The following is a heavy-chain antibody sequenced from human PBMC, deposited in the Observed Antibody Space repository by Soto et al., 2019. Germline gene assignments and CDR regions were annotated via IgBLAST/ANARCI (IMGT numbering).Heavy chain of an antibody. CDR1: GYTFTSYA. J-gene: IGHJ4*02. D-gene: IGHD2-15*01. CDR3: ARALTARVVVAAPIDY. V-gene: IGHV1-3*01. CDR2: INAGNGNT. Sequence: GASVKVSCKASGYTFTSYAMHWVRQAPGQRLEWMGWINAGNGNTKYSQKFQGRVTITRDTSASTAYMELSSLRSEDTAVYYCARALTARVVVAAPIDYWGQGTLVTVS.